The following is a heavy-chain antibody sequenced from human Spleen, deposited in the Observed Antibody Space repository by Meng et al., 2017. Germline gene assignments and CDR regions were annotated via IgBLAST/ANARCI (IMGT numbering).Heavy chain of an antibody. CDR1: GYNFPDYY. CDR3: ARDEDISAAGKLFGDY. CDR2: IDPKNGDT. D-gene: IGHD6-13*01. V-gene: IGHV1-2*06. J-gene: IGHJ4*02. Sequence: QGQLGQSGAEVKKPGASVKVSCKPSGYNFPDYYIHWVRQAPGQGLEWMGRIDPKNGDTHYAQKFQGRVTMTGDTSISTAYMDLSGLRSDDTAMYYCARDEDISAAGKLFGDYWGQGTLVTVSS.